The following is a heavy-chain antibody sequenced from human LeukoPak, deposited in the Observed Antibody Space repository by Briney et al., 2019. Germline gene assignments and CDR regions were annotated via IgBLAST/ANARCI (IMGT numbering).Heavy chain of an antibody. CDR1: GYSFTSYW. CDR2: IYPGDSDT. Sequence: GESLKISCKGSGYSFTSYWIGWVRQMPGKGLEWMGIIYPGDSDTRYSPSFQGQVTISADKSISTAYLQWSSLKASDTAMYYCARRPRGCCSSTSCYTGYFQHWGQGTLVTVSS. V-gene: IGHV5-51*01. J-gene: IGHJ1*01. D-gene: IGHD2-2*02. CDR3: ARRPRGCCSSTSCYTGYFQH.